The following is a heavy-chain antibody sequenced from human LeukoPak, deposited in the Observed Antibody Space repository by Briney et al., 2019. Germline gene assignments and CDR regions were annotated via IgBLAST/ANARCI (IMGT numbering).Heavy chain of an antibody. Sequence: PSETLFLTCTVSGGPISSHDWTWIRQPAGKGLEWIGRIYISGSPNYNPSLKSRVTMSVDTSKNQFSLKLTSVTAADTAVYYCARVSSSWYQDWYFDRWGRGTLVTVSS. CDR2: IYISGSP. J-gene: IGHJ2*01. CDR1: GGPISSHD. V-gene: IGHV4-4*07. CDR3: ARVSSSWYQDWYFDR. D-gene: IGHD6-13*01.